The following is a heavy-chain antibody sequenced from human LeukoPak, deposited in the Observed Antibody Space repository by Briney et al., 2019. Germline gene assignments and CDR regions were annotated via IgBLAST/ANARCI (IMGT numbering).Heavy chain of an antibody. CDR1: GFTFSSYW. D-gene: IGHD2-2*01. Sequence: GGSLRLSCAASGFTFSSYWMSWVRQAPGKGLEWVANIKQDGSEKYYVDSVKGRFTISRDNAKNSLYLQMNSLRAEDTAVYYCARDSRYCSSTSCYPESVDYWGQGTLVTVSS. J-gene: IGHJ4*02. V-gene: IGHV3-7*01. CDR3: ARDSRYCSSTSCYPESVDY. CDR2: IKQDGSEK.